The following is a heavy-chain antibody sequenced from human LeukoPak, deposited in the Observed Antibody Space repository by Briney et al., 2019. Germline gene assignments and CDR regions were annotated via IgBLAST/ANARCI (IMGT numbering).Heavy chain of an antibody. J-gene: IGHJ4*02. Sequence: SETLSLTCTVSCDSMSSYYWSWIRQPPGKGLEWIGYVYYSGSTNYNPSLKSRVTISVDTSKNQFSLKLSSVTAADTAVYYCAKGLYSSSWYFDYWGQGTLVTVSS. CDR3: AKGLYSSSWYFDY. CDR1: CDSMSSYY. V-gene: IGHV4-59*01. D-gene: IGHD6-13*01. CDR2: VYYSGST.